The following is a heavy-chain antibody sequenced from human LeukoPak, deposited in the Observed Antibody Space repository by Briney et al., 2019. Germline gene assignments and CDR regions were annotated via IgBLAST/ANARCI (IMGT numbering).Heavy chain of an antibody. D-gene: IGHD5-12*01. J-gene: IGHJ3*01. CDR3: ARHTRPGYSGYENAFDY. CDR1: GGSITNNNYY. V-gene: IGHV4-39*01. CDR2: LYYSGST. Sequence: PAETLSLTCTVSGGSITNNNYYWDWIRQPPGKGLEWIGDLYYSGSTHYNPSLKSRVTLSVDTSKNQFSLKLNSVTAADTAVYYCARHTRPGYSGYENAFDYRGQVTTVTVSS.